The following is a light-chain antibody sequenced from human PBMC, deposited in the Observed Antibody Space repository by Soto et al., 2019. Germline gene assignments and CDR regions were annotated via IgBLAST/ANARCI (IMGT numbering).Light chain of an antibody. CDR2: DAS. V-gene: IGKV1-13*02. J-gene: IGKJ4*01. CDR1: QGIKSY. CDR3: QQFNGYKST. Sequence: AIQLSQSPSSLSASVGDRVTITCRASQGIKSYLGWYQQKPGKAPNLLIYDASTLDSGVPSRFSGGGSGTDFTLTISSLQPEDVAIYYCQQFNGYKSTFGRGTKVDIK.